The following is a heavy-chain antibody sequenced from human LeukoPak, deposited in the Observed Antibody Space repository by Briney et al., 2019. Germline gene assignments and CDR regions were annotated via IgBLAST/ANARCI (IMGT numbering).Heavy chain of an antibody. D-gene: IGHD2-15*01. CDR1: GASIKSCSYY. CDR3: ARQTPADTKRYPFHDV. CDR2: NYKSGRM. J-gene: IGHJ6*02. Sequence: SETLSLTCTVSGASIKSCSYYWAWMPQAPGKGLEWIGSNYKSGRMYTNPHLKRRVVVSLDTSGNQFSLSQSSVPAADTAAYFCARQTPADTKRYPFHDVWGLGTTVIGSS. V-gene: IGHV4-39*01.